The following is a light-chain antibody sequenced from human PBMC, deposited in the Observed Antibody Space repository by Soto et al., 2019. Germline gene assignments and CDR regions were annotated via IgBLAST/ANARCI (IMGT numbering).Light chain of an antibody. CDR2: GAS. CDR1: HSVSTA. CDR3: QQYNDRWT. J-gene: IGKJ1*01. Sequence: EIVMTQSPATQSVSPGERAILSCRASHSVSTALAWYQQKPGQAPRLLIYGASTRATGVPARFSGSGSGTEFTLTISSLQSEDFAVYYCQQYNDRWTFGQGTTGEIK. V-gene: IGKV3-15*01.